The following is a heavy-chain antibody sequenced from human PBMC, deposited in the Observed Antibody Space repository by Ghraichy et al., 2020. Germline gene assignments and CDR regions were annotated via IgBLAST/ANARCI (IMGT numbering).Heavy chain of an antibody. Sequence: LSLTCAASGFTFSSYAMHWVRQAPGKGLEYVSAISSNGGSTYYANSVKGRFTISRDNSKNTLYLQMGSLRAEDMAVYYCARDLPPYCSGGSCYWVGMDVWGQGTTVTVSS. D-gene: IGHD2-15*01. CDR2: ISSNGGST. CDR1: GFTFSSYA. V-gene: IGHV3-64*01. CDR3: ARDLPPYCSGGSCYWVGMDV. J-gene: IGHJ6*02.